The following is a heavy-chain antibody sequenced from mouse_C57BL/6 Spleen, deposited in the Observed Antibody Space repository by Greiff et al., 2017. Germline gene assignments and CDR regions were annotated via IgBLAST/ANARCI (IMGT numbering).Heavy chain of an antibody. CDR1: GYTFTSYW. CDR3: ARWYDGTSFAY. CDR2: IDPSDSYT. D-gene: IGHD2-3*01. V-gene: IGHV1-59*01. J-gene: IGHJ3*01. Sequence: QVQLQQPGAELVRPGTSVKLSCKASGYTFTSYWMHWVKQRPGQGLEWIGVIDPSDSYTNYNQKFTGKATLTVDTSSSTAYMQLSSLTSEDSAVYYCARWYDGTSFAYWGQGALVTVSA.